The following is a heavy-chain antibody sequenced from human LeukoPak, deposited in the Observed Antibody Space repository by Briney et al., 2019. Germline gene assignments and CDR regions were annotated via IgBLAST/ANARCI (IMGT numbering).Heavy chain of an antibody. CDR1: GGIFNSYA. J-gene: IGHJ1*01. D-gene: IGHD5-24*01. CDR2: IIPIFGAV. Sequence: SVTVSCKASGGIFNSYAISWVRQVPGQGLEWMGRIIPIFGAVDYAQKFQGRVTITADNSTSTAYMELISLKSEDTAVYYCARGPIDMATDRPAEYFHHWGQGTLVTVSA. CDR3: ARGPIDMATDRPAEYFHH. V-gene: IGHV1-69*06.